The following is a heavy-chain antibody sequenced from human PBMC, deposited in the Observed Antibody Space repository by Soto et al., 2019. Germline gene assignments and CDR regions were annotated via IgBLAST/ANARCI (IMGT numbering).Heavy chain of an antibody. CDR2: ISWDGGST. CDR1: GFTFDDYT. D-gene: IGHD6-13*01. J-gene: IGHJ6*02. Sequence: GGSLRLSCAASGFTFDDYTMHWVRQAPGKGLEWVSLISWDGGSTYYADSVKGRFTISRDNSKNSLYLQMSSLRTEDTALYYCAKADIAAAGTYYYYGMDVWGQGTTVTVSS. CDR3: AKADIAAAGTYYYYGMDV. V-gene: IGHV3-43*01.